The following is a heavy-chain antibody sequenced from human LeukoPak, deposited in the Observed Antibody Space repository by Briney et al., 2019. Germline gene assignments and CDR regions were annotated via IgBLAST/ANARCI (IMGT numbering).Heavy chain of an antibody. J-gene: IGHJ4*02. D-gene: IGHD5-18*01. CDR1: GGSISSSSYY. V-gene: IGHV4-39*07. Sequence: SETLSLTCTVSGGSISSSSYYWGWIRQPPGKGLEWIGSIYYSGSTYYNPSLKSPVTISVDTSKNQFSLKLSSVTAADTAVYCCARGRKYSYGYRVNELGSGYFDNWGQGTLVTVSS. CDR2: IYYSGST. CDR3: ARGRKYSYGYRVNELGSGYFDN.